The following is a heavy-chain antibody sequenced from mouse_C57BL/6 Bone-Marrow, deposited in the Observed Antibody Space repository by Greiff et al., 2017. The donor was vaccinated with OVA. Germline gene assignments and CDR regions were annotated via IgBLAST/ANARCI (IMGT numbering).Heavy chain of an antibody. V-gene: IGHV5-4*03. Sequence: EVMLVESGGGLVKPGGSLKLSCAASGFTFSSYAMSWVRQTPEKRLEWVATISDGGSYTYYPDNVKGRFTISRDNAKNNLYLQMSHLKSEDTAMYYCARAGYDGAMDYWGQGTSVTVSS. J-gene: IGHJ4*01. CDR1: GFTFSSYA. CDR3: ARAGYDGAMDY. CDR2: ISDGGSYT. D-gene: IGHD2-2*01.